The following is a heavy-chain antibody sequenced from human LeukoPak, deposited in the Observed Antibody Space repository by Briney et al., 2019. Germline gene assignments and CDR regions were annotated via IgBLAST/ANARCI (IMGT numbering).Heavy chain of an antibody. V-gene: IGHV3-11*03. Sequence: GGSLRLSCVVSGIPFSDFYMNWIRQAPGKGLEWISYVSSSSSYTDYAETVKGRFTISRDNAKSALYLEMSDLRVEDTAVYYCAAGTAADYWGQGTLVIVSS. CDR1: GIPFSDFY. D-gene: IGHD6-13*01. CDR3: AAGTAADY. J-gene: IGHJ4*02. CDR2: VSSSSSYT.